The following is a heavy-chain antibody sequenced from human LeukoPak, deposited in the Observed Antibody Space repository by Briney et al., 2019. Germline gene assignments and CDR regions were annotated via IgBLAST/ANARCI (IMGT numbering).Heavy chain of an antibody. CDR2: INHSGST. J-gene: IGHJ5*02. V-gene: IGHV4-34*01. CDR1: GGSFSGYY. CDR3: ARGSYYYGSGSYHNWFDP. D-gene: IGHD3-10*01. Sequence: PSETLSLTCAAYGGSFSGYYWSWIRQPPGKGLEWIGEINHSGSTNYNPSLKSRVTISVDTSKNQFSLKLSSVTAADTAVYYCARGSYYYGSGSYHNWFDPWGQGTLVTVSS.